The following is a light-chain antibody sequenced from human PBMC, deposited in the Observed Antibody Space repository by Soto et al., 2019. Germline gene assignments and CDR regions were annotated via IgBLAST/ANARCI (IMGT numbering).Light chain of an antibody. V-gene: IGKV3-15*01. CDR2: CAS. J-gene: IGKJ5*01. CDR3: QQYNNWPTIT. Sequence: EIVMTQSPATLSVSPGERATLSCRASQSVSSNLAWYQQKPGQAPRLLIYCASTRATGIPARFSGSGSGTEFTLTISRLQSEDFAVYYCQQYNNWPTITFGQGTRLEIK. CDR1: QSVSSN.